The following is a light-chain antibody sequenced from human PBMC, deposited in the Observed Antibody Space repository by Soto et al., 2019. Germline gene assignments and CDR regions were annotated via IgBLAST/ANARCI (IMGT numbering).Light chain of an antibody. CDR2: GAS. CDR3: QQYSRAPLT. V-gene: IGKV3-20*01. J-gene: IGKJ1*01. CDR1: QSVSDNY. Sequence: EIVLTQSPGTLSLSPGERATLSCRASQSVSDNYLAWYQQKPGQAPRLVISGASSRATGISDRFSASGSGTDFTLTISRLEAEDFAVYYCQQYSRAPLTFGQGTKVEIK.